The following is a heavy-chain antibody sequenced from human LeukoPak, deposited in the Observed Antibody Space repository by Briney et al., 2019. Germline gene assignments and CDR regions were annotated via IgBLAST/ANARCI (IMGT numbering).Heavy chain of an antibody. CDR2: INPKSEGETT. V-gene: IGHV3-15*01. J-gene: IGHJ5*02. Sequence: VGSLRLSCAASGFTFSNAWMRGVRQAAGKGLEWVGRINPKSEGETTDYAALVKGRFTISRDDSQDTLFLQMNSLKPEDTAIYYCAAGHYTNLWGQGTLVTVSS. CDR1: GFTFSNAW. D-gene: IGHD3-3*01. CDR3: AAGHYTNL.